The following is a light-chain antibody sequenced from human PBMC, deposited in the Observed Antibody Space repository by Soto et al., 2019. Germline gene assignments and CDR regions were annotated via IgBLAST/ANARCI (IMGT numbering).Light chain of an antibody. Sequence: EIVLPQSPATLSLSPGERATLSCRASQSVSSYLAWYQQKPGQAPRLLIYDASNRATGIPARFSGSGSGTDFTLTISSLEPEDFAVYYCQQRSNWPPGITVGQGTRLEIK. V-gene: IGKV3-11*01. CDR1: QSVSSY. J-gene: IGKJ5*01. CDR3: QQRSNWPPGIT. CDR2: DAS.